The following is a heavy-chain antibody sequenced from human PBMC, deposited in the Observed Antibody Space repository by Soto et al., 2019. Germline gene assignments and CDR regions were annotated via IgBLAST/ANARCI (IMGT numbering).Heavy chain of an antibody. CDR3: TRTYYNDRREYDGIGA. J-gene: IGHJ6*02. D-gene: IGHD3-22*01. Sequence: QVQLQESGPGLVKPSGTLSLTCAVSGGSISSSYWWSCFRQSPGRRREWIGEIHHSETSNYNTSLRRSVTISVDKSKDQFSLKLSPVTAADTAVDYCTRTYYNDRREYDGIGAWGQGTTVTVSS. V-gene: IGHV4-4*02. CDR1: GGSISSSYW. CDR2: IHHSETS.